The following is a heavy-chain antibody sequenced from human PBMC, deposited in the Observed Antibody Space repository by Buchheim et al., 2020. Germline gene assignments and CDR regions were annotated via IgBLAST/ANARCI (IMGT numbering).Heavy chain of an antibody. CDR2: IYYSGST. CDR1: GGSISSGGYY. D-gene: IGHD3-10*01. CDR3: ARDYYGSGSSQYYFDY. J-gene: IGHJ4*02. V-gene: IGHV4-31*03. Sequence: QVQLQESGPGLVKPSQTLSLTCTVSGGSISSGGYYWSWIRQYPGKGLEWIGYIYYSGSTYYNPSLKSRVTISLDTSKNQFSLKLSSVTAADTAVYHCARDYYGSGSSQYYFDYWGQGTL.